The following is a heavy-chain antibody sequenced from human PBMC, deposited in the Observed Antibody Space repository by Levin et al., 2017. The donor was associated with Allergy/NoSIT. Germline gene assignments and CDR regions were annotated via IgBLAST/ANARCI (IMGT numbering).Heavy chain of an antibody. Sequence: SQTLSLTCAVYGGSFSGYYWSWIRQPPGKGLEWIGEINHSGSTNYNPSLKSRVTISVDTSKNQFSLKLSSVTAADTAVYYCARGRTVTNFYFDYWGQGTLVTVSS. CDR2: INHSGST. J-gene: IGHJ4*02. CDR3: ARGRTVTNFYFDY. D-gene: IGHD4-17*01. CDR1: GGSFSGYY. V-gene: IGHV4-34*01.